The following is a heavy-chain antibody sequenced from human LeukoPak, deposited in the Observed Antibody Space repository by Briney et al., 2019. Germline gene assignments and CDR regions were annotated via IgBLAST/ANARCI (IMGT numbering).Heavy chain of an antibody. CDR1: GYTFTSYD. CDR2: MNPNSGNT. Sequence: ASVKVSCKASGYTFTSYDINWVRQATGQGLERMGWMNPNSGNTGYAQKFQGRVTMTKNTSISTAYMELSSLRSEDTAVYYCARGRVFLNWFDPWGQGTLVTVSS. J-gene: IGHJ5*02. CDR3: ARGRVFLNWFDP. D-gene: IGHD3-3*01. V-gene: IGHV1-8*01.